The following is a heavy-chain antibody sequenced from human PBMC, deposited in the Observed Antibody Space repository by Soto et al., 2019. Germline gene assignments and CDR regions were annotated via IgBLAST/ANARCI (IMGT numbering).Heavy chain of an antibody. CDR2: IYYSGST. J-gene: IGHJ3*02. CDR1: GGSISSSSYY. Sequence: QLQLQESRPGLVKPSETLSLTCTVSGGSISSSSYYWGWIRQPPGKGLEWIGRIYYSGSTYYNPSLKSRVTTAVDPSKHQFPLELVSVAAAHTSVYYCATRGVYFYDCIGYYYDDAFHISCHRRMDTVSS. D-gene: IGHD3-22*01. V-gene: IGHV4-39*01. CDR3: ATRGVYFYDCIGYYYDDAFHI.